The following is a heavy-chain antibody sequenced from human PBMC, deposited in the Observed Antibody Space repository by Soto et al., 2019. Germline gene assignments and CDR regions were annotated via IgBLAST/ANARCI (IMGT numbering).Heavy chain of an antibody. V-gene: IGHV3-74*01. Sequence: EVQLVESGGGLVQPGGSLRLSCSASGFYFSVYWMHWVRQTPRKGPVWVARISEDGFTTNYADSVQGRFIISRDDAKSTLHVQMNRLRVEDTAVYYCTRGPRPDSSATGPYWGQGTQVTVS. J-gene: IGHJ4*02. CDR2: ISEDGFTT. D-gene: IGHD3-10*01. CDR3: TRGPRPDSSATGPY. CDR1: GFYFSVYW.